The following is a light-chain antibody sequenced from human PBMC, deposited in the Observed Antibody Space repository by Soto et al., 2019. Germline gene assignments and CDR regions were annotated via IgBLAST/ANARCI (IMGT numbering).Light chain of an antibody. J-gene: IGKJ1*01. Sequence: DIQMTQSPSTLSGSVGDRVTITCRASQTISSWLAWYQQKPGKAPKLLIYKASTLKSGVPSRFSGSGSGTEFTLTISSLQPDDFAPSYCQHYNSYSEAFGQGTKVELK. V-gene: IGKV1-5*03. CDR3: QHYNSYSEA. CDR2: KAS. CDR1: QTISSW.